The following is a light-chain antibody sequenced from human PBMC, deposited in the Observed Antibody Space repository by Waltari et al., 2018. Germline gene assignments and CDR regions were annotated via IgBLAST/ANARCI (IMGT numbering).Light chain of an antibody. CDR3: QAWDSKSAI. CDR2: EDS. Sequence: SYELTQPPSVSVAPGQTATLTCSGRTVGNKDVYWYQQKSGLSPVLVMYEDSLRPSGIPERFSGSNSANTATLTISGTQVMDEADYYCQAWDSKSAIFGGGTRLTVL. CDR1: TVGNKD. V-gene: IGLV3-1*01. J-gene: IGLJ2*01.